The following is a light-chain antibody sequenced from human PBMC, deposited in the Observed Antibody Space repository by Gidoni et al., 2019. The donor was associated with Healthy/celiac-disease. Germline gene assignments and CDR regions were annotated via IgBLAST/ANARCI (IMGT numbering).Light chain of an antibody. J-gene: IGKJ2*01. CDR2: ASS. V-gene: IGKV1-39*01. Sequence: DSQMTQSPSSLSASVGDRVTITCRASQSISSYLNWYQQKPGKAPQLLIYASSSLQIGVPSRFIGSVSGTDFTLTISSLQPEDFATYYCQQSYSTPRTFGQWTKLEIK. CDR1: QSISSY. CDR3: QQSYSTPRT.